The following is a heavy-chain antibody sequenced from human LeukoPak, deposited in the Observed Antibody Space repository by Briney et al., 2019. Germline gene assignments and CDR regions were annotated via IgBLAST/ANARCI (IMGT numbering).Heavy chain of an antibody. J-gene: IGHJ4*02. V-gene: IGHV3-7*01. CDR1: GLTFSNYW. CDR2: IKEDGNEK. Sequence: GGSLRLSCAAAGLTFSNYWMSWVRQAPGKGLEWVANIKEDGNEKYYVDSVKGRFTISRDNAKKLLYLQMNSLRAEDTAVYYCARDRSRFYYWGQGTLVTVSS. CDR3: ARDRSRFYY. D-gene: IGHD2-2*01.